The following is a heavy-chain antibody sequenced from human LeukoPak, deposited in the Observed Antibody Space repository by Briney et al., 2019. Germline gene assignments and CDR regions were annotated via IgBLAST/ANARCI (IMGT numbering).Heavy chain of an antibody. Sequence: SETLSLTCTVSGGSIVSYYWSWIRQPPGKGLEWIGYIYYSGSTNYNPSLKSRVTISVDTSKNQFSLKLSSVTAADTAVYYCAREDVAGGSGSNYYYYGMDVWGQGTTVTVSS. CDR1: GGSIVSYY. J-gene: IGHJ6*02. V-gene: IGHV4-59*01. CDR3: AREDVAGGSGSNYYYYGMDV. D-gene: IGHD3-10*01. CDR2: IYYSGST.